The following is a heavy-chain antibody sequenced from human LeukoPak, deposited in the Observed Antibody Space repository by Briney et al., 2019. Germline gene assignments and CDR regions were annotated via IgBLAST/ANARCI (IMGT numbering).Heavy chain of an antibody. CDR2: INHSGST. J-gene: IGHJ5*02. Sequence: SETLSLTCAVYGGSFSGYYWGWIRQPPGKGLEWIGEINHSGSTNYNPSLKSRVTISVDTSKNQFSLKLSSVTAADTAVYYCARFFHDYGAVNWFDPWGQGTLVTVSS. D-gene: IGHD4-17*01. CDR3: ARFFHDYGAVNWFDP. V-gene: IGHV4-34*01. CDR1: GGSFSGYY.